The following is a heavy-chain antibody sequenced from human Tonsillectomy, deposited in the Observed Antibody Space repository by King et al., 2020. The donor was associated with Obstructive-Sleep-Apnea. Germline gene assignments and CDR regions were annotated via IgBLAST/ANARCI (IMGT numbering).Heavy chain of an antibody. Sequence: VQLVESGGGLVQPGGSLRLSCAASGFTFSTYAMNWVRQAPGKGLDWVSGISGTGGSTYYADSVKGRFTISRDNSKNTLYLQMNSLRAEDTAVYYCAKAFGIAVAGNWFAPWGQGTLVTVSS. V-gene: IGHV3-23*04. CDR1: GFTFSTYA. D-gene: IGHD6-19*01. CDR3: AKAFGIAVAGNWFAP. CDR2: ISGTGGST. J-gene: IGHJ5*02.